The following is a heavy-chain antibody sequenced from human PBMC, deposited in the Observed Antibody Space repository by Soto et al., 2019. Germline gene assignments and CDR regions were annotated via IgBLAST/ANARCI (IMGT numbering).Heavy chain of an antibody. CDR2: ISHTGTN. J-gene: IGHJ6*02. CDR1: GFPISSSYS. CDR3: AIVTMVIRDSDHFGVDV. D-gene: IGHD4-17*01. Sequence: SETLSLTCPVSGFPISSSYSCGCLRPPRRGLQGLVGIISHTGTNYYAPSLTSRVSIAVDTSKNQVSLKLTSVTAADTAVYFCAIVTMVIRDSDHFGVDVWGQGTMVTVYS. V-gene: IGHV4-38-2*02.